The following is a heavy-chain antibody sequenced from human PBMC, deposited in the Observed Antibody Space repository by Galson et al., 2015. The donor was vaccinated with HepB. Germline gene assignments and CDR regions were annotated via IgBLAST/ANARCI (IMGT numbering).Heavy chain of an antibody. J-gene: IGHJ2*01. CDR2: ISYDGSNK. V-gene: IGHV3-30*09. CDR3: ARDLGRDGYNYVYWYFDL. Sequence: SLRLSCAASGFTFSSYAMHWVRQAPGKGLEWVVVISYDGSNKYYADSVKGRFAISRDNSKNTLYLQMNSLRVVDTAVYYCARDLGRDGYNYVYWYFDLWGRGTLVTVSS. CDR1: GFTFSSYA. D-gene: IGHD5-24*01.